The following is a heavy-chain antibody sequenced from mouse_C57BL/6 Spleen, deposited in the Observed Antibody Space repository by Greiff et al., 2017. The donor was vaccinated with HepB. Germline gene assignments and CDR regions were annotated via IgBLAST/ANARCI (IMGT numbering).Heavy chain of an antibody. J-gene: IGHJ1*03. Sequence: VMLVESGAELVRPGTSVKVSCKASGYAFTNYLIEWVKQRPGQGLEWIGVINPGSGGTNYNEKFKGKATLTADKSSSTAYMQLSSLTSEDSAVYFCARDGELGGYFDVWGTGTTVTVSS. V-gene: IGHV1-54*01. CDR3: ARDGELGGYFDV. D-gene: IGHD4-1*01. CDR2: INPGSGGT. CDR1: GYAFTNYL.